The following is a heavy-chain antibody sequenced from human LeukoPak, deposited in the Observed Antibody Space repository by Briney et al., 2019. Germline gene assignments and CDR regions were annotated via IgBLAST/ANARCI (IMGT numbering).Heavy chain of an antibody. Sequence: GGSLRLSCAASGFTFSSYAMSWVRQAPGKGLEWVSAISGSGGSTYYADSVKGRFTISRDNSKNTLYLQMNSLRAEDTAVYYCANTVGATNYYYYYGMDVWGQGTTVTASS. V-gene: IGHV3-23*01. CDR3: ANTVGATNYYYYYGMDV. CDR2: ISGSGGST. CDR1: GFTFSSYA. D-gene: IGHD1-26*01. J-gene: IGHJ6*02.